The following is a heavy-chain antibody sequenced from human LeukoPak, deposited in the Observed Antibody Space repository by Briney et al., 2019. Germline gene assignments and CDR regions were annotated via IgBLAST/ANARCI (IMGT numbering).Heavy chain of an antibody. D-gene: IGHD2-8*01. J-gene: IGHJ5*02. CDR1: GGSIYSSSFY. CDR3: ARRPRMVSATNWIDP. V-gene: IGHV4-39*01. Sequence: PSETLSLTCTVSGGSIYSSSFYWSWVRQPPGKGLEWVGSIFYNASTHYTPSLKSRVTISVDKSKNQLSLDLSSVTAADSAIYYCARRPRMVSATNWIDPWGQGTLVIVSS. CDR2: IFYNAST.